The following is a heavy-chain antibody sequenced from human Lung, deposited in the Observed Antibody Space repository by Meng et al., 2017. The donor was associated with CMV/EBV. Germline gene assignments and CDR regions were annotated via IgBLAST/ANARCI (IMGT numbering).Heavy chain of an antibody. J-gene: IGHJ5*02. CDR3: ARANYFEWFDP. D-gene: IGHD2/OR15-2a*01. CDR1: GYTFTTDY. V-gene: IGHV1-46*01. CDR2: NNPSGGDT. Sequence: SCKASGYTFTTDYLHWVREDPGQGLEWMGINNPSGGDTRYAQRFQGRVTMTRDTSTSTVYMELSSLRSEDTAMYYCARANYFEWFDPWGQGTLVTVSS.